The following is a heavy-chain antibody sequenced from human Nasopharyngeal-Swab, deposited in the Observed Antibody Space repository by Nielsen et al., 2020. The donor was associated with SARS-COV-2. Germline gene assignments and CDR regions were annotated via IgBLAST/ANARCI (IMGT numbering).Heavy chain of an antibody. Sequence: ASVKVSCKVSGYTLTELSMPWVRQAPGKGLEWMGGFDTEDGETIYAQKFQGRVTMTEDTSTDTAYMELSSLRSEDTAVYYCATGTSSGRANWFDPWGQGTLVTVSS. CDR2: FDTEDGET. V-gene: IGHV1-24*01. CDR1: GYTLTELS. CDR3: ATGTSSGRANWFDP. J-gene: IGHJ5*02. D-gene: IGHD3-3*01.